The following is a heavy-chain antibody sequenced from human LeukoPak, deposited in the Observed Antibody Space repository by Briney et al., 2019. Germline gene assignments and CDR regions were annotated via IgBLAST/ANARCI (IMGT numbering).Heavy chain of an antibody. CDR3: ARRYSGSYGGVWFDP. CDR2: ISAYNGNT. CDR1: GYTFTSYG. J-gene: IGHJ5*02. D-gene: IGHD1-26*01. Sequence: ASVKVSCKASGYTFTSYGISWVRQAPGQRLEWMGWISAYNGNTNYAQKLQGRVTMTTDTSTSTAYMELRSLRSDDTAVYYCARRYSGSYGGVWFDPWGQGTLVTVSS. V-gene: IGHV1-18*01.